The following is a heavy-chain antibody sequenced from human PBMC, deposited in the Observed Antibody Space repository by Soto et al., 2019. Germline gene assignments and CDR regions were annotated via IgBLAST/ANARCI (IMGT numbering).Heavy chain of an antibody. J-gene: IGHJ4*02. V-gene: IGHV3-30*18. CDR1: GFTFSSYG. Sequence: ESGGGVVQPGRSLRLSCTASGFTFSSYGIHWVRQAPGKGLEWVAVISSDGSNKYYIDSVKGRFTISRDNSNNTLFLQMNSLRAEDTAVYFCAKDGFGGAGQLWLVRFPDYWGQGTLVTVSS. CDR3: AKDGFGGAGQLWLVRFPDY. CDR2: ISSDGSNK. D-gene: IGHD6-19*01.